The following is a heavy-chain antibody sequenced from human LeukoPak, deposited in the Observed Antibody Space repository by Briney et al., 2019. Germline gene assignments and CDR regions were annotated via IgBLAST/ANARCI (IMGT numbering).Heavy chain of an antibody. D-gene: IGHD3-10*01. J-gene: IGHJ4*02. V-gene: IGHV3-23*01. CDR2: ISGSGGGT. CDR1: GFTFSSYA. CDR3: AKGDDRSNYGLDY. Sequence: GGSLRLSCAASGFTFSSYAMSWVRQAPGKGLEWVSDISGSGGGTKYADSVKGRFTIARDNSKNTLYLQMNSLRAEDTAIYYCAKGDDRSNYGLDYWGQGTLVTVSS.